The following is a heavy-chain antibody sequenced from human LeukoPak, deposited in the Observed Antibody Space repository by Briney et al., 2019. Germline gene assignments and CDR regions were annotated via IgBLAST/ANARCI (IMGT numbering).Heavy chain of an antibody. V-gene: IGHV3-66*01. CDR3: ARRERLGYSYGRGTLDI. CDR1: GLTVSSNY. D-gene: IGHD5-18*01. CDR2: IDSTGST. Sequence: GGSLRLSCAASGLTVSSNYMSWVRQAPGKGLEWVSFIDSTGSTYYADSVKGRFTISRDNSRNTLYLQMNSLRVEDTAVYYCARRERLGYSYGRGTLDIWGQGTMVTVSS. J-gene: IGHJ3*02.